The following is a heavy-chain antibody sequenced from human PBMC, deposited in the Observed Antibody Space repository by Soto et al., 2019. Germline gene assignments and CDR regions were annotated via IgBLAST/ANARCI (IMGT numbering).Heavy chain of an antibody. Sequence: PSATLSLTCGGSGGSLSGATYSWNWIRQPPGKGLEWIGYIFPSGTTYYNPSLKSRVTISIDVSKNQFSLSLRSLTAADTAVYYCARSREFDYWSQGTLVTVSS. CDR1: GGSLSGATYS. CDR2: IFPSGTT. CDR3: ARSREFDY. V-gene: IGHV4-30-2*01. J-gene: IGHJ4*02.